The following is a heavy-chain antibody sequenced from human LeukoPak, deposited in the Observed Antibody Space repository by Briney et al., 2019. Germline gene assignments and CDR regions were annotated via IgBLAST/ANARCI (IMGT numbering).Heavy chain of an antibody. CDR2: VNTKGGNT. Sequence: ASVKVSCKASGYTFTRYDINWVRQATGQGLEWLGWVNTKGGNTGSAQNFQGRLTITRDTSINTAYMELSSLRSEDTAIYYCARVDGSPDYWGQGTLVTVSS. CDR3: ARVDGSPDY. V-gene: IGHV1-8*03. J-gene: IGHJ4*02. D-gene: IGHD2-15*01. CDR1: GYTFTRYD.